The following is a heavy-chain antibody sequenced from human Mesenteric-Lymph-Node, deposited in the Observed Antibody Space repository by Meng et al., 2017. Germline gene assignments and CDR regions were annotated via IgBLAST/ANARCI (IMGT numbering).Heavy chain of an antibody. J-gene: IGHJ2*01. V-gene: IGHV3-74*01. CDR1: GFTFSSYE. D-gene: IGHD6-13*01. CDR2: INSDGSST. CDR3: ARDAYSSSWYFDL. Sequence: GESLKISCAASGFTFSSYEMNWVRQAPGKGLVWVSRINSDGSSTSYADSVKGRFTISRDNAKNSLYLQMNSLRAEDTAVYYCARDAYSSSWYFDLWGRGTLVTVSS.